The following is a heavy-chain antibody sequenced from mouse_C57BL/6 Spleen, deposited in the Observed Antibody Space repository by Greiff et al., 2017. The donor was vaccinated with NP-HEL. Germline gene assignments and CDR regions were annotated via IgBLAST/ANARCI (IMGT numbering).Heavy chain of an antibody. CDR1: GFTFSDYG. Sequence: DVQLVESGGGLVKPGGSLKLSCAASGFTFSDYGMHWVRQAPEKGLEWVAYISSGSSTIYYADTVKGRFTISRDNAKNTLFLQMTSLRSEDTAMYYCARSDGSSYYFDYWGQGTTLTVSS. J-gene: IGHJ2*01. CDR3: ARSDGSSYYFDY. D-gene: IGHD1-1*01. V-gene: IGHV5-17*01. CDR2: ISSGSSTI.